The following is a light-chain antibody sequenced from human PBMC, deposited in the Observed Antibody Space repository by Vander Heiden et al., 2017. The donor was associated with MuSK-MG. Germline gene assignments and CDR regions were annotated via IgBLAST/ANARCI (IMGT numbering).Light chain of an antibody. V-gene: IGLV2-14*03. CDR1: RSDIGGYDF. J-gene: IGLJ3*02. CDR2: AVS. Sequence: QSALTQPASVPGSPGQSITISCTGTRSDIGGYDFVSWYQQHPGKAPRLMIYAVSDRPSGVSNRFSGSKSGNTASLSISGLQAEDEADYYCSAYTSRNTWVFGGGTKLTVL. CDR3: SAYTSRNTWV.